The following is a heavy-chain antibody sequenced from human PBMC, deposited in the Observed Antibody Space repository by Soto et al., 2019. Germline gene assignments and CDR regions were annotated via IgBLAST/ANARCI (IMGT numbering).Heavy chain of an antibody. D-gene: IGHD3-3*01. V-gene: IGHV4-34*01. Sequence: PSETLSLTCAVYGGSFSGYYWSWIRQPPGKGLEWIGEINHSGSTNYNPSLKSRVTISVDTSKNQFSLKLSSVTAADTAVYYCARGVLRFLEWLPTFGFDPWGQGTLVTVSS. J-gene: IGHJ5*02. CDR1: GGSFSGYY. CDR2: INHSGST. CDR3: ARGVLRFLEWLPTFGFDP.